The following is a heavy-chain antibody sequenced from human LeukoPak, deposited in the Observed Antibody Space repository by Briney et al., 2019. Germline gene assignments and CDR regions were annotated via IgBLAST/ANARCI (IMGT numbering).Heavy chain of an antibody. CDR1: GFTFRTYV. Sequence: GGSLRLSCAASGFTFRTYVMKWVRQAPGKGLEWVSSIGSSSGFMYYADSVRGRFTISRDNAKNSLYLQMNSLRAEDAAVYYCAREDYSSGNPTIDNWGQGTLVTVSS. J-gene: IGHJ4*02. V-gene: IGHV3-21*01. CDR3: AREDYSSGNPTIDN. CDR2: IGSSSGFM. D-gene: IGHD3-10*01.